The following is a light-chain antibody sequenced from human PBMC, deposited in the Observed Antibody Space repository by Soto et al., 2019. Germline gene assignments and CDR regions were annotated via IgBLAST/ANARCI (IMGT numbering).Light chain of an antibody. CDR1: QGISSY. CDR2: AAS. V-gene: IGKV1-9*01. Sequence: DIQLTQSPSFLSASVGDRVTITCRASQGISSYLAWYQQKPGKAPKLLIYAASTLQSGVPSRFSGSGSGTEFTLTISSLPPEDFATYYCQQLSFGPGTKVDIK. CDR3: QQLS. J-gene: IGKJ3*01.